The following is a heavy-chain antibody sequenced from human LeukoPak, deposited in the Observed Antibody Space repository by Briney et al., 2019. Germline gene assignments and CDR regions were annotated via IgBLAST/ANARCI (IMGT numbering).Heavy chain of an antibody. CDR1: GFTFSSYS. Sequence: PGGSLRLSCAASGFTFSSYSMNWVRQAPGKGLEWVSSISSSSSYIYYADSVKGRFTISRDNAKNSLYLQMNSLRAEDTAVYYCASAFGVVITSPNYWGQGTLVTVSS. V-gene: IGHV3-21*01. CDR2: ISSSSSYI. D-gene: IGHD3-3*01. CDR3: ASAFGVVITSPNY. J-gene: IGHJ4*02.